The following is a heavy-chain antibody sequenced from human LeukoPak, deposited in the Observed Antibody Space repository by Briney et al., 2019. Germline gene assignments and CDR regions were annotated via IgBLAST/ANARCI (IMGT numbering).Heavy chain of an antibody. J-gene: IGHJ5*02. CDR1: GYTFTSYD. V-gene: IGHV1-8*01. Sequence: ASVKVSCKASGYTFTSYDINWVRQATGQGLEWMGWMNPNSGNTGYAQKFQGRVTMTRNTSISTAYMELSSLRSEDTAVYYCARDPLGTNWFDPWGQGTLVTVSS. CDR2: MNPNSGNT. CDR3: ARDPLGTNWFDP. D-gene: IGHD1-1*01.